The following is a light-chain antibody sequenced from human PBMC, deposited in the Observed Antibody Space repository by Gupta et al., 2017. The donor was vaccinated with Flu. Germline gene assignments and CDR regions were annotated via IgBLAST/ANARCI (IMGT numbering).Light chain of an antibody. V-gene: IGLV8-61*01. CDR1: SGSVSTSYS. Sequence: QTVVTQEPSFSVSPGGTVTLTCGLSSGSVSTSYSPSWYQQTPGHAPRTLIYNTNRRSAGVPDRFSGSIRGNKAALTIAGAQADDESDYYCVLYMGNGIWVFGGGTKLTVL. J-gene: IGLJ2*01. CDR3: VLYMGNGIWV. CDR2: NTN.